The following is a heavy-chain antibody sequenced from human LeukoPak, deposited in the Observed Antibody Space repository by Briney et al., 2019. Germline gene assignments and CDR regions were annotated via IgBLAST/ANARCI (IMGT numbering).Heavy chain of an antibody. CDR1: GFTFSSYA. J-gene: IGHJ6*02. CDR2: ISGSGGST. CDR3: ARGTVSRPHYYYGMDV. D-gene: IGHD4-17*01. Sequence: GGSLRLSCAASGFTFSSYAMSWVRQAPGKGLEWVSAISGSGGSTYYADSVKGRFTISRDNSKNTLYLQMNSLRPEDMAVYYCARGTVSRPHYYYGMDVWGQGTTVTVSS. V-gene: IGHV3-23*01.